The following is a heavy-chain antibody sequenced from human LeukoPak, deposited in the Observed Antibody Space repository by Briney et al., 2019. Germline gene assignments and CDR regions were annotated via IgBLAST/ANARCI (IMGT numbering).Heavy chain of an antibody. CDR1: GFTFDDYA. V-gene: IGHV3-9*01. CDR3: AKGREYQLRDAFDI. J-gene: IGHJ3*02. Sequence: GGSLRLSCEASGFTFDDYAIHWVRQAPGKGLEWVSGVSWNSGSIGYADSVKGRFTISRDNAKNSLNLQMNSLRAEDSALYYCAKGREYQLRDAFDIWGQGTTVIVSS. CDR2: VSWNSGSI. D-gene: IGHD2-2*01.